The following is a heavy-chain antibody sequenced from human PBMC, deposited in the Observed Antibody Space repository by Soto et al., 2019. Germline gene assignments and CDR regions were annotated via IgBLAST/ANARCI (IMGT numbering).Heavy chain of an antibody. CDR2: ISAYNGNT. V-gene: IGHV1-18*01. CDR1: AYTFTSYA. Sequence: QVQLLQSGAAVRKPGASVKVSCKASAYTFTSYAISWVRQAPGQGLEWMGWISAYNGNTNYAQKLQGRVTMTTDTSTSTAYMERRSLRSDDTAVYYCARDRVDYISWAYFDYWGQGTLVTVSS. D-gene: IGHD3-10*01. J-gene: IGHJ4*02. CDR3: ARDRVDYISWAYFDY.